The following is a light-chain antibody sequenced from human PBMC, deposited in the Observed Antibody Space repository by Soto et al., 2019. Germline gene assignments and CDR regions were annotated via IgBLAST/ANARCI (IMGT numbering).Light chain of an antibody. J-gene: IGKJ1*01. CDR2: WAS. Sequence: DIVMTQSPDSLAVSLAERATINCKSSQSVLYSSNNKNYLAWYQQKQGQPPKMLIYWASTRESGVPSRFSGSGSGTEGTLTISSLENEDGAVYDCQQRDIWTWTFGQGTKVDNK. V-gene: IGKV4-1*01. CDR1: QSVLYSSNNKNY. CDR3: QQRDIWTWT.